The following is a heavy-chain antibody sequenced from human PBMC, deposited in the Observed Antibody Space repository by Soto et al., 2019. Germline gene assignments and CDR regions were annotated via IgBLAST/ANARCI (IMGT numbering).Heavy chain of an antibody. CDR3: AKLEHNSGGILDY. Sequence: GGSLRLSCAASGFTFSSYAMSWVRQAPGKGLEWVSAITGGRDSTWYADSVKGRFTISRDNSKTTLYLQMNSLRAEDTALYYCAKLEHNSGGILDYWGQGTLVTVSS. J-gene: IGHJ4*02. D-gene: IGHD3-10*01. V-gene: IGHV3-23*01. CDR1: GFTFSSYA. CDR2: ITGGRDST.